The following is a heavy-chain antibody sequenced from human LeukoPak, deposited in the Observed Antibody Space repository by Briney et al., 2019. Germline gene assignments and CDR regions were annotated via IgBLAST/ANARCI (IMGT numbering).Heavy chain of an antibody. CDR2: MNPTSGNT. CDR3: TRNIAPGGKGYYFDY. D-gene: IGHD6-13*01. V-gene: IGHV1-8*01. J-gene: IGHJ4*02. CDR1: GYTFTTYD. Sequence: GASVKVSCKASGYTFTTYDSNWLRQATGQGLEWMGWMNPTSGNTGYAQNFQGRVTMTRDTSTSTAYLELSSLGSEDTAVYYCTRNIAPGGKGYYFDYWGQGTLVTVSS.